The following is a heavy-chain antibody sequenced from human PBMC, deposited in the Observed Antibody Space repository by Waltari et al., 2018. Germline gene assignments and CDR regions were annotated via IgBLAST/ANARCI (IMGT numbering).Heavy chain of an antibody. CDR1: GFTFTSYC. Sequence: EVQLVQSGGALLQPGGSLRLYCVASGFTFTSYCMSWVRQAPGKGLEWVAKIKEDGSEKDYADSIKGRFAISRDNAKKSLYLQMNSLRVEDTAVYYCARDRYGDYYFDSWGLGTLVTVSS. D-gene: IGHD2-21*02. J-gene: IGHJ4*01. CDR2: IKEDGSEK. CDR3: ARDRYGDYYFDS. V-gene: IGHV3-7*01.